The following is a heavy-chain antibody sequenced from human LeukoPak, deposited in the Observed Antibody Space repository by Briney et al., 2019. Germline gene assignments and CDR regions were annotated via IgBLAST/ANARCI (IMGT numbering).Heavy chain of an antibody. D-gene: IGHD3-22*01. CDR3: ARGADSSGIA. CDR1: GGSISSGGYY. J-gene: IGHJ5*02. V-gene: IGHV4-31*03. Sequence: PSETLSLTCTVSGGSISSGGYYWSWLRQHPGKGLEWIGYIYYSGSTYYNPSLKSRVTISVDTSKDQFSLKLSSVTAADTAVYYCARGADSSGIAWGQGTLVTVSS. CDR2: IYYSGST.